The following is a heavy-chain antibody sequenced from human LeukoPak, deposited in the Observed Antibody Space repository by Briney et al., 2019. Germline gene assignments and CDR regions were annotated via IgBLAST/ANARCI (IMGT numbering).Heavy chain of an antibody. D-gene: IGHD1-1*01. V-gene: IGHV4-39*07. CDR3: ARDVHIYGNAFGI. CDR2: IYYSGNT. Sequence: PSETLTLTCTVSGGSISSHSYYWGWIRQPPGKGLEWIGSIYYSGNTYYNPSLKSRVTISVDTSTNQSSLKLSSVTAADTAMYYCARDVHIYGNAFGIWGQGTMVTVSS. J-gene: IGHJ3*02. CDR1: GGSISSHSYY.